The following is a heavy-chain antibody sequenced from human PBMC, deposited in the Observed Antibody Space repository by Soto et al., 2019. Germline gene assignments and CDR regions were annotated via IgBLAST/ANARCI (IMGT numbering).Heavy chain of an antibody. J-gene: IGHJ4*02. D-gene: IGHD2-15*01. Sequence: PSETLSLTCAVSGGSISSGGYSWSWIRQPPGKGLEWIGYIYHSGSTYYNPSLKSRVTISVDRSKNQFSLKLSSVTAADTAVYYCARVYGGYLDYWGQGTLVTVS. CDR1: GGSISSGGYS. CDR3: ARVYGGYLDY. V-gene: IGHV4-30-2*01. CDR2: IYHSGST.